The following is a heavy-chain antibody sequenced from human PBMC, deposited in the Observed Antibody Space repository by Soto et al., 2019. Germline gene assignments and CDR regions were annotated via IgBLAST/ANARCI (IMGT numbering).Heavy chain of an antibody. CDR3: ARVRDWFDP. CDR1: GGSFSGYY. Sequence: QVQLQQWGAGLLKPSETLSLTCAVYGGSFSGYYWNWIRQPPGKGLEWIGEIDHSGYTNYNTSLKSRVTISVDTPKNQFTLRLTSVTAADTAVDYCARVRDWFDPWGQGTLVTVSS. D-gene: IGHD3-3*01. V-gene: IGHV4-34*01. J-gene: IGHJ5*02. CDR2: IDHSGYT.